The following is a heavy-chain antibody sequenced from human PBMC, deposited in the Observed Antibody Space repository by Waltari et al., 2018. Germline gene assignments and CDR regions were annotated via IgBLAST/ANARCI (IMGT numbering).Heavy chain of an antibody. V-gene: IGHV4-4*02. Sequence: QVQLQESGPGLVKPSGTLSLTCAVSGGSISSSNWWSWVRQPPGKGLEWIGEIYNSGSTTQNPALKSRVTISVDKSKNQFSLKLSSVTAADTAVYYCASFPDYYDSSGYYDAFDIWGQGTMVTVSS. CDR3: ASFPDYYDSSGYYDAFDI. CDR1: GGSISSSNW. J-gene: IGHJ3*02. CDR2: IYNSGST. D-gene: IGHD3-22*01.